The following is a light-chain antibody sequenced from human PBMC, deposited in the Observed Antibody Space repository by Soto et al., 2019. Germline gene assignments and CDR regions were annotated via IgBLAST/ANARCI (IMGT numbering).Light chain of an antibody. J-gene: IGKJ1*01. Sequence: DIQMTQSPSSLSAFVGDRVTITCRASQSISSYLNWYQQKPGKAPKNLIYSASSLQSGVPSRFSGTGSGTEFTRTISSLQPEDFATYYCQQNYNFPRTFGQGTKVEIK. CDR3: QQNYNFPRT. CDR1: QSISSY. V-gene: IGKV1-39*01. CDR2: SAS.